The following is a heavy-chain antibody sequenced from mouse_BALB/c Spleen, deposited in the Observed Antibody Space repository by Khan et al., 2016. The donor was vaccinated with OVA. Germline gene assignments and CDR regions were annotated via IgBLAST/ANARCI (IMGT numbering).Heavy chain of an antibody. V-gene: IGHV2-2*02. Sequence: QVQLKQSGPGLVQPSQSLSITCTVSGFSLSSYGVHWVRQSPGKGLEWLGVIWSGGVTDYNAAFISRLSISKDNSKSQAFLKMNSLQANDTAIYYCVRNYEYDEGITYWGQGTLVTVSA. CDR3: VRNYEYDEGITY. D-gene: IGHD2-4*01. J-gene: IGHJ3*01. CDR2: IWSGGVT. CDR1: GFSLSSYG.